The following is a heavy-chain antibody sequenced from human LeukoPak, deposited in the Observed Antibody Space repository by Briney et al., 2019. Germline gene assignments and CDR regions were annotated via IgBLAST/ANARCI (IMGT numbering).Heavy chain of an antibody. J-gene: IGHJ4*02. CDR1: GFIFSSYE. D-gene: IGHD5-18*01. Sequence: PGGSLRLSCAASGFIFSSYEMHWVRQASGKGLEWVGRIRSNTKNYAIAYAESVKGRFTISRDDSKNTAYLHMNSLKSEDTAMYYCTRFVDSTLVFDYWGPGTRVTVSS. CDR3: TRFVDSTLVFDY. V-gene: IGHV3-73*01. CDR2: IRSNTKNYAI.